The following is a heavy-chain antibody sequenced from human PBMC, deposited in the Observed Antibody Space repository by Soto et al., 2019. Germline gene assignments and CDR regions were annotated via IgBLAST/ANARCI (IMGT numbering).Heavy chain of an antibody. D-gene: IGHD5-12*01. V-gene: IGHV1-69*14. Sequence: QVQLVQSGAEVRQPASSVKVSCKTSGATFSSYAITWVRQAPGQGLEWMGGIVPTVDKSTYAKKFQGRVTITADKFTNTVYMELSSLRSDDTAVYYCVRVVAIPGYPDNWGQGTLVTVSS. CDR1: GATFSSYA. J-gene: IGHJ4*02. CDR3: VRVVAIPGYPDN. CDR2: IVPTVDKS.